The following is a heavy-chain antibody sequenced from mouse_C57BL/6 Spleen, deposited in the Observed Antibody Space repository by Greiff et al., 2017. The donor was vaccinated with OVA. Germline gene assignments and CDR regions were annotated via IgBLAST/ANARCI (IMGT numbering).Heavy chain of an antibody. CDR3: ATGKDYLYAMDY. Sequence: VQLQQSGAELVRPGTSVKVSCKASGYAFTNYLIEWVKQRPGQGLEWIGLINPGSGGTNYNEKFKGKETLTADKSSSTAYMQISSLTSEDTAVYFCATGKDYLYAMDYWGQGTSVTVSS. J-gene: IGHJ4*01. D-gene: IGHD5-5*01. CDR1: GYAFTNYL. V-gene: IGHV1-54*01. CDR2: INPGSGGT.